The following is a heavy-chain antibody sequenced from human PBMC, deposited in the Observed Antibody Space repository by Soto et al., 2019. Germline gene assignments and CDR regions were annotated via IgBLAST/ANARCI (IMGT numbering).Heavy chain of an antibody. CDR1: GFIFSTHG. Sequence: GGSLRLSCAASGFIFSTHGMHWVRQAPGKGLEWVAVTSYDGSNKEYADSVKGRFTISRDNSKNTLFLQMNTLRPEDTAVYYCASGGTAARLGLDVRGQGTTVTVSS. CDR2: TSYDGSNK. J-gene: IGHJ6*02. CDR3: ASGGTAARLGLDV. D-gene: IGHD6-6*01. V-gene: IGHV3-30-3*01.